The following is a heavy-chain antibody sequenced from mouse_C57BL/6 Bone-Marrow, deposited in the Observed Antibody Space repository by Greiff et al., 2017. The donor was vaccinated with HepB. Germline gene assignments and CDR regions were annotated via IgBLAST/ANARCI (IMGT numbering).Heavy chain of an antibody. CDR2: IHPNSGST. CDR3: ARDGSPAWFAY. CDR1: GYTFTSYW. V-gene: IGHV1-64*01. J-gene: IGHJ3*01. Sequence: VKLQQPGAELVKPGASVKLSCKASGYTFTSYWMHWVKQRPGQGLEWIGMIHPNSGSTNYNEKFKSKATLTVDKSSSTAYMQLSSLTSEDSAVYYCARDGSPAWFAYWGQGTLVTVSA. D-gene: IGHD1-2*01.